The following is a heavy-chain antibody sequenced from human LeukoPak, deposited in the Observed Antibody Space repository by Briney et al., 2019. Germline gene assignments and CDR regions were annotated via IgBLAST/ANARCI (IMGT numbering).Heavy chain of an antibody. CDR3: AKGSRITMIVVVNG. V-gene: IGHV3-23*01. Sequence: GGSLRLSCAASGFTFSSYAMSWVRQAPGKGLEWVSAISGSGGSTYYADSVKGQFTISRDNSKNTLYLQMNSLRAEDTAVYYCAKGSRITMIVVVNGWGQGTLVTVSS. CDR1: GFTFSSYA. D-gene: IGHD3-22*01. J-gene: IGHJ4*02. CDR2: ISGSGGST.